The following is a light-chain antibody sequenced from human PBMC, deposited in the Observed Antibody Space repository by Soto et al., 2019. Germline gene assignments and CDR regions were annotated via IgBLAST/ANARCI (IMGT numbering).Light chain of an antibody. J-gene: IGLJ1*01. CDR2: EVS. CDR1: SSDVGGYNY. Sequence: QSVLTQPASVSGSPGQSITISCTGTSSDVGGYNYVSWYQQHPGKAPKLMIYEVSNRPSGVSNRFSGSKSGNTASLTISGLQAEDEADYYCSSYTSSSPYAFGTGTNVTVL. CDR3: SSYTSSSPYA. V-gene: IGLV2-14*01.